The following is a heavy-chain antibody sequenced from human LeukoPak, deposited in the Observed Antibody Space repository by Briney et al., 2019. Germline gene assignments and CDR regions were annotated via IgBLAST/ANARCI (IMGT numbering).Heavy chain of an antibody. CDR1: GGSFSGYY. J-gene: IGHJ4*02. D-gene: IGHD3-10*01. V-gene: IGHV4-34*01. CDR3: ARGQGYGSGRHTRNDY. Sequence: PSETLSLTCAVYGGSFSGYYWSWIRQPPGKGLEWIGEINHSGSTNYNPSLKSRVTISVDTSKNQFSLKLSSVTAADTAVYYCARGQGYGSGRHTRNDYWGQGTLVTVSS. CDR2: INHSGST.